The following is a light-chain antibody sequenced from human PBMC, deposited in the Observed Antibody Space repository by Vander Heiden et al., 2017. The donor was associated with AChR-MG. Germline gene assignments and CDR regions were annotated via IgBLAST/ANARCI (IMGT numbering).Light chain of an antibody. CDR1: SSDVGGYKY. V-gene: IGLV2-14*03. CDR3: SSYTSSSTWL. CDR2: DVS. J-gene: IGLJ3*02. Sequence: QSALTQPASVSGSPGPSITISCTGTSSDVGGYKYVSWYQQHPGKAPKLMIYDVSNRPSGVSYRFSGSKSGNTASLAISGLQAEDEADYYCSSYTSSSTWLFGGGTKLTAL.